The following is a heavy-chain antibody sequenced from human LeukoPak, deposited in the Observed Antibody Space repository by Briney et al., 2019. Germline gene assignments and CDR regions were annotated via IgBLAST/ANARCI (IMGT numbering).Heavy chain of an antibody. V-gene: IGHV4-39*07. D-gene: IGHD3-22*01. CDR1: GGSISSSSYY. CDR3: ARGRWSYSSGYLGGGY. Sequence: SETLSLTCTVSGGSISSSSYYWGWIRQPPGKGLEWIGSIYYSGSTYYNPSLKSRVTISVDTSKNQFSLKLSSVTAADTAVYYCARGRWSYSSGYLGGGYWGQGTLVTVSS. CDR2: IYYSGST. J-gene: IGHJ4*02.